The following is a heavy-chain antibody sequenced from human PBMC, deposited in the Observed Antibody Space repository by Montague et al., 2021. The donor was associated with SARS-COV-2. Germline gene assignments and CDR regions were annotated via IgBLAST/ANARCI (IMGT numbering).Heavy chain of an antibody. J-gene: IGHJ6*02. Sequence: SXTLSLTCTVSGASVRTYYWSWIRQSAGKKLEWMGRLYTSGSTYYNPSFKSRVTMSLDTSKNLFSLNLSSMTAADTAVYYCARDGADYSFAYYHEMDVWGQGIAVTVSS. CDR1: GASVRTYY. V-gene: IGHV4-4*07. CDR2: LYTSGST. D-gene: IGHD5-12*01. CDR3: ARDGADYSFAYYHEMDV.